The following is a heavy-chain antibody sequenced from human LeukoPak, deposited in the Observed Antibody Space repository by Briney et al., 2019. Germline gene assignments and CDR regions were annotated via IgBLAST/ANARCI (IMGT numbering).Heavy chain of an antibody. Sequence: PGGSLRLSCAASGFIFSSFSMNWVRQAPGKGLEWVTYISSTGITTYYADSVKGRFTVSRDNEKDSLYLQLNSLRDEDTAVYYCARDLISGDYTFDYWGQGALVTVSS. CDR2: ISSTGITT. D-gene: IGHD4-11*01. CDR1: GFIFSSFS. J-gene: IGHJ4*02. CDR3: ARDLISGDYTFDY. V-gene: IGHV3-48*02.